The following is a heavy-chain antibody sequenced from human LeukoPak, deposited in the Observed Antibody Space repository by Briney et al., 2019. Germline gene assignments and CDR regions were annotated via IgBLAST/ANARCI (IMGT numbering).Heavy chain of an antibody. D-gene: IGHD6-19*01. CDR2: INSDGSST. J-gene: IGHJ3*02. CDR1: GFTFSSYW. CDR3: ARELAVAGTVVAFDI. Sequence: GGSLRLSCAASGFTFSSYWMHWVRQAPGKGLVWVSRINSDGSSTSYADSVKGRFTISRDNAKNTLYLQMNSLRAEDTAVYYCARELAVAGTVVAFDIWGQGTMVTVSS. V-gene: IGHV3-74*01.